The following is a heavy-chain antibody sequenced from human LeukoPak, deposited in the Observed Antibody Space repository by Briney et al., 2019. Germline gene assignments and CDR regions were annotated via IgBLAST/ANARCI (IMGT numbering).Heavy chain of an antibody. Sequence: GGSLRLSCAASGFTFTTYWMHWVRQAPGKGLEWVAVIWYDGSNKYYADSVKGRFTISRDNSKNTLYLQMNSLRAEDTAVYYCARVSAYSSSWHLPPTYYYYGMDVWGQGTTVTVSS. CDR2: IWYDGSNK. CDR1: GFTFTTYW. CDR3: ARVSAYSSSWHLPPTYYYYGMDV. J-gene: IGHJ6*02. D-gene: IGHD6-13*01. V-gene: IGHV3-33*08.